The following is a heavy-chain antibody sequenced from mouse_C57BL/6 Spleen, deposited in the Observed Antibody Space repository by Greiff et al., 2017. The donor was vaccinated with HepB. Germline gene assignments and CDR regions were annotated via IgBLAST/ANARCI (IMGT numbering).Heavy chain of an antibody. CDR3: AREKYGSSSYYFDY. CDR1: GYTFTDYY. V-gene: IGHV1-76*01. CDR2: IYPGSGNT. D-gene: IGHD1-1*01. Sequence: QVHVKQSGAELVRPGASVKLSCKASGYTFTDYYINWVKQRPGQGLEWIARIYPGSGNTYYNEKFKGKATLTAEKSSSTAYMQLSSLTSEDSAVYFCAREKYGSSSYYFDYWGQGTTLTVSS. J-gene: IGHJ2*01.